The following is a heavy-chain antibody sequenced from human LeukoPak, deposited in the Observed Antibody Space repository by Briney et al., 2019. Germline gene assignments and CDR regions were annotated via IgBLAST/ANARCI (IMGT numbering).Heavy chain of an antibody. CDR2: IYSGGST. Sequence: GGSLRLSCAASGFTVSSNYMSWVRQAPGKGLEWVSVIYSGGSTYYAGSVKGRFTISRDNSKNTLYLQMNSLRAEDTAVYYCARDGVVAATKSDYWGQGTLVTVSS. CDR3: ARDGVVAATKSDY. V-gene: IGHV3-66*01. CDR1: GFTVSSNY. J-gene: IGHJ4*02. D-gene: IGHD2-15*01.